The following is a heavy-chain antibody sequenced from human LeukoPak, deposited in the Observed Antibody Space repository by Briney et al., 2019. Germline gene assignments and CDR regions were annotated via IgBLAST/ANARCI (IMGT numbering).Heavy chain of an antibody. CDR1: GYTFSSYW. D-gene: IGHD6-13*01. Sequence: GGSLRLSCADSGYTFSSYWMSWVRQAPGKGLEWVANIKEDGSEKYYVDSVKGRFTISRDNAKNSLYLQMNNLRAEDTALYHCATAVAAGWFDPWGQGTLVTVSS. CDR2: IKEDGSEK. J-gene: IGHJ5*02. V-gene: IGHV3-7*01. CDR3: ATAVAAGWFDP.